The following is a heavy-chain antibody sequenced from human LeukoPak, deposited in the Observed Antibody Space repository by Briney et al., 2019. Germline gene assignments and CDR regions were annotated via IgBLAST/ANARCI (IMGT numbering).Heavy chain of an antibody. CDR1: GGSISSSYW. Sequence: SETLSLTCGVSGGSISSSYWWSWVRQPPGKGLEWIGEIYHSGSTNYNPSLKSRVAISVDTSKNQFSLKLSSVTAADTAVYYCASGSITMVFGLDYWGQGTLVTVSS. CDR3: ASGSITMVFGLDY. V-gene: IGHV4-4*02. CDR2: IYHSGST. D-gene: IGHD3-10*01. J-gene: IGHJ4*02.